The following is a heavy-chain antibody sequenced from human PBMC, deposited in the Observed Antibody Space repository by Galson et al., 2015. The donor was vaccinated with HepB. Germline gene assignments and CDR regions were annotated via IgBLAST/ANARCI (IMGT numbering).Heavy chain of an antibody. CDR1: GGSISSGGYS. V-gene: IGHV4-30-2*01. CDR3: ARSGLADYDY. Sequence: LSLTCAVSGGSISSGGYSWSWIRQPPGKGLEWIGYIYHSGSTYYNPSLKSRVTISVDRSKNQFSLKLSSVTAADTAVYYCARSGLADYDYWGQGTLVTVSS. J-gene: IGHJ4*02. D-gene: IGHD6-25*01. CDR2: IYHSGST.